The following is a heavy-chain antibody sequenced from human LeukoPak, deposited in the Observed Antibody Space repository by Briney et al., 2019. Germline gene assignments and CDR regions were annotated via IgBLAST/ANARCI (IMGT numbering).Heavy chain of an antibody. CDR1: GFTFEENA. CDR2: FSWNSGSI. D-gene: IGHD3-3*01. J-gene: IGHJ4*02. CDR3: ARASSLFWSGYYIDY. V-gene: IGHV3-9*01. Sequence: PGGSLRLSCAASGFTFEENAMFWVRQGPGKGLEFVSGFSWNSGSIEYADSVKGRFTISRDNAKNSLYLQMNSLRAEDTAVYYCARASSLFWSGYYIDYWGQGTLVTVSS.